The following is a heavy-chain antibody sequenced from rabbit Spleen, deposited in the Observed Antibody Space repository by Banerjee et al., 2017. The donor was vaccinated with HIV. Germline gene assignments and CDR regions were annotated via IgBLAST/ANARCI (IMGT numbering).Heavy chain of an antibody. D-gene: IGHD1-1*01. Sequence: QEQLVESGGGLVKPEGSLTLTCKASGFSFSDRDVMCWVRQAPGKGLEWIACINTATGKAVYASWAKGRFTISKTSSNTVTLQMTSLTAADTATCFCARRNVDNGGYMFEFWGQGTLVTVS. V-gene: IGHV1S45*01. J-gene: IGHJ3*01. CDR1: GFSFSDRDV. CDR2: INTATGKA. CDR3: ARRNVDNGGYMFEF.